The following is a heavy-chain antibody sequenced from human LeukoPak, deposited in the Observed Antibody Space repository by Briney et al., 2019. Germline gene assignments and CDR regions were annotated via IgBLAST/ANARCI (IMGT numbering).Heavy chain of an antibody. V-gene: IGHV4-31*03. CDR3: ARARDVCGGGCPEVANWFDP. CDR1: GGSNRSSGHY. D-gene: IGHD2-21*02. Sequence: PSETLSLTCTVSGGSNRSSGHYWTWIRQHPEKGLEWIGYISHSGNTYYNPSLKTRISISLGTSSNHFSLRLSSVTAADTAVYYCARARDVCGGGCPEVANWFDPWGQGTLVTVSS. J-gene: IGHJ5*02. CDR2: ISHSGNT.